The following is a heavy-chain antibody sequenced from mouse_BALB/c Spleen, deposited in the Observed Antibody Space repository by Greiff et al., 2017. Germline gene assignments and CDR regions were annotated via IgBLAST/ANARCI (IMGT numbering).Heavy chain of an antibody. Sequence: EVKLVESGGGLVQPGGSLRLSCATSGFTFTDYYMSWVRQPPGKALEWLGFIRNKANGYTTEYSASVKGRFTISRDNSQSILYLQMNTLRAEDSATYYCARDTTTVAPFAYWGQGTLVTVSA. CDR3: ARDTTTVAPFAY. V-gene: IGHV7-3*02. CDR1: GFTFTDYY. D-gene: IGHD1-1*01. CDR2: IRNKANGYTT. J-gene: IGHJ3*01.